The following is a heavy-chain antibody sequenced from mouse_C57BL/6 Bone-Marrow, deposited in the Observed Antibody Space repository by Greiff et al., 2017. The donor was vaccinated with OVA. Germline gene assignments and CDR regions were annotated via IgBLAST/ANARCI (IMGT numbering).Heavy chain of an antibody. J-gene: IGHJ3*01. CDR1: GFTFSDYY. D-gene: IGHD1-1*01. Sequence: DVMLVESGGGLVQPGGSLKLSCAASGFTFSDYYMYWVRQTPEKRLEWVAYISNGGGSTYYPDTVKGRFTISRDNAKNTLYLQMSRLKSEDTAMYYCAPLLPEGFAYWGQGTLCTVSA. CDR3: APLLPEGFAY. V-gene: IGHV5-12*01. CDR2: ISNGGGST.